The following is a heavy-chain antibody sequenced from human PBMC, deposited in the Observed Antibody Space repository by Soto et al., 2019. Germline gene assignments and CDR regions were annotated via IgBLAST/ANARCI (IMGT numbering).Heavy chain of an antibody. CDR2: ISYDGSNK. Sequence: GGSLRLSCAASGFTFSSYGMHWVRQAPGKGLEWVAVISYDGSNKYYADSVKGRFTISRDNSKNTLYLQMNSLRAEDTAVYYCAKSLRRYYYDSSGPINWGQGTLVTVSS. CDR3: AKSLRRYYYDSSGPIN. CDR1: GFTFSSYG. V-gene: IGHV3-30*18. D-gene: IGHD3-22*01. J-gene: IGHJ4*02.